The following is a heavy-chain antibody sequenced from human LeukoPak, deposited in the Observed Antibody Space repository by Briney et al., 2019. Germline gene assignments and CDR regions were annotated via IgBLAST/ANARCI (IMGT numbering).Heavy chain of an antibody. Sequence: GASVKVSCKASGGTFSSYAISWVRQAPGQGLEWMGGIIPIFGTANYAQKFQGRVTITADESTSTAYMGLSSLRSEDTAVYYCARDLGYYYDSSGYKGEDYWGQGTLVTVSS. CDR1: GGTFSSYA. CDR3: ARDLGYYYDSSGYKGEDY. CDR2: IIPIFGTA. D-gene: IGHD3-22*01. J-gene: IGHJ4*02. V-gene: IGHV1-69*13.